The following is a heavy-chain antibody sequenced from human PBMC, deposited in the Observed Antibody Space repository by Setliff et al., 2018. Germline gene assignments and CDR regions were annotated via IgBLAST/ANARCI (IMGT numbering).Heavy chain of an antibody. CDR3: ARAEYTSSSLYYYMDV. J-gene: IGHJ6*03. D-gene: IGHD6-6*01. CDR2: INPSSGGT. V-gene: IGHV1-2*06. CDR1: RYTFNDYY. Sequence: ASVKVSCKAFRYTFNDYYIHWVRQTPGQGLEWMGRINPSSGGTDDAQNFLGRVTMTRDTAICTAYMELSRLTSDDTAVYYCARAEYTSSSLYYYMDVWGKGTTVTVSS.